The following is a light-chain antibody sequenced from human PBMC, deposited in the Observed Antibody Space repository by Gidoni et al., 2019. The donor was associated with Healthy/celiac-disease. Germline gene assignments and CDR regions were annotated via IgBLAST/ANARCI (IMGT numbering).Light chain of an antibody. CDR3: QKYNSAPALT. CDR1: QGISNY. V-gene: IGKV1-27*01. Sequence: DIQMTQSPFSLSASVGDRVTITCRASQGISNYLAWYQQKPGKVPKLLIYAASTLQSGVPSRFSGSGSGTDFTLTISSLQPEDVATYYCQKYNSAPALTFGGGTKVEIK. CDR2: AAS. J-gene: IGKJ4*01.